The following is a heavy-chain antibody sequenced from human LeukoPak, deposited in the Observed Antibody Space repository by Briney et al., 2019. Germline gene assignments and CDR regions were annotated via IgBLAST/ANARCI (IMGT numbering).Heavy chain of an antibody. V-gene: IGHV4-59*08. CDR2: IYYSGST. J-gene: IGHJ4*02. D-gene: IGHD6-13*01. CDR1: GGSISSYY. Sequence: PSETLSLTCTVSGGSISSYYWSWIRQPPGKGLEWVGFIYYSGSTNYNPSLKSRVTISVDTSKNQVFLKLSSVTAADTAVYYCARAGPLGYSSSWLDYWGQGTLVTVSS. CDR3: ARAGPLGYSSSWLDY.